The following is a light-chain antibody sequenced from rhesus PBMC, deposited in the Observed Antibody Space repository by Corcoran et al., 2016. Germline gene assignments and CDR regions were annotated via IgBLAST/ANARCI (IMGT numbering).Light chain of an antibody. CDR3: LQDYSVPYS. J-gene: IGKJ2*01. V-gene: IGKV1-80*01. CDR1: QSISSW. CDR2: SAS. Sequence: DIQMTQSPSSLSASVGDTVTITCRASQSISSWLDWYQQKPGKAPTLLIYSASSLQTGVSSRFSGSGSGTDYTLTISSLQPEDVASYFCLQDYSVPYSFGQGTKVEIK.